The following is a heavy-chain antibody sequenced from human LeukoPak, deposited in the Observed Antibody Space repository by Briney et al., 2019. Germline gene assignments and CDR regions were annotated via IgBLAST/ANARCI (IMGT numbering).Heavy chain of an antibody. J-gene: IGHJ3*02. D-gene: IGHD4-17*01. V-gene: IGHV3-30-3*01. CDR1: GFTFSSYA. Sequence: GRSLRLSCAASGFTFSSYAMHWVRQAPGKGLEWVAVISYDGSNKYYVDSVKGRFTISRDNSKNTLYLQMNSLRAEDTAVYYCARERGDDYGDYVAFDIWGQGTMVTVSS. CDR3: ARERGDDYGDYVAFDI. CDR2: ISYDGSNK.